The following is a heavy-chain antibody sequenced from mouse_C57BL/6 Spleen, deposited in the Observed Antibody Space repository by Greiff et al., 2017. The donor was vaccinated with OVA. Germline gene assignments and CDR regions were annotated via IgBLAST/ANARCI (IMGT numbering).Heavy chain of an antibody. CDR1: GFTFSDYG. CDR2: ISSGSSTI. D-gene: IGHD4-1*01. CDR3: ARGGPGTPFDY. J-gene: IGHJ2*01. V-gene: IGHV5-17*01. Sequence: EVKLVESGGGLVKPGGSLKLSCAASGFTFSDYGMHWVRQAPEKGLEWVVYISSGSSTIYYADTLKVRFTISRDNAKNTLFLQMTSLRSEDTAMYYCARGGPGTPFDYWGQGTTLTVSS.